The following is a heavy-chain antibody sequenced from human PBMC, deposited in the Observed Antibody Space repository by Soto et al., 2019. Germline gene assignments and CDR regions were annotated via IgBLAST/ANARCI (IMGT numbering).Heavy chain of an antibody. CDR3: ARVLGGGATTSLPYYYYYGIDV. J-gene: IGHJ6*02. CDR2: IYYNGIT. Sequence: QVQLQESGPGLVKPSETLSLTCTVSGGPISSYYWSWIRQPPGKGLEWIGYIYYNGITNYNPSLKSRVTLSVDTSNNQFSLKLSSVTAADTAVYYCARVLGGGATTSLPYYYYYGIDVWGQGTTVTVSS. CDR1: GGPISSYY. D-gene: IGHD1-26*01. V-gene: IGHV4-59*01.